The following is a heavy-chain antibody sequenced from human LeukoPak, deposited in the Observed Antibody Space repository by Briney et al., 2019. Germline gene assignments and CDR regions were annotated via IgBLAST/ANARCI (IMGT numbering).Heavy chain of an antibody. V-gene: IGHV4-39*07. CDR1: GGSISSSSYY. D-gene: IGHD1-26*01. CDR2: IYYSGST. CDR3: AFGGSYYQSFDY. Sequence: SETLSLTCTVSGGSISSSSYYWGWIRQPPGKGLEWIGSIYYSGSTYYNPSLKSRVTISVDTSKNQFSLKLSSVTAADTAVYYCAFGGSYYQSFDYWGQGTLVTVSS. J-gene: IGHJ4*02.